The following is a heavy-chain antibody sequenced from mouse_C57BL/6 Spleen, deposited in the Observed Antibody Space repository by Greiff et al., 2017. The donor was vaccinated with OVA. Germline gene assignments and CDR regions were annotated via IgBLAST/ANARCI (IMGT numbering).Heavy chain of an antibody. V-gene: IGHV1-50*01. CDR3: DSGRLREGAWFAY. J-gene: IGHJ3*01. CDR1: GYTFTSYW. D-gene: IGHD2-4*01. Sequence: QVQLQQPGAELVKPGASVKLSCKASGYTFTSYWMQWVKQRPGQGLEWIGEIDPSDSYTNYNHKFKGKATLTVDTSSSTAYMQLSSLTTEDSAVYYCDSGRLREGAWFAYWGQGTLVTVSA. CDR2: IDPSDSYT.